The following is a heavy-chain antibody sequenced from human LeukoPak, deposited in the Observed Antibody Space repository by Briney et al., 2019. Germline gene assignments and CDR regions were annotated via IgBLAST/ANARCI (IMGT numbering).Heavy chain of an antibody. CDR2: LSPSGADT. CDR3: ARRAYNWGAFDI. D-gene: IGHD5-24*01. J-gene: IGHJ3*02. Sequence: PGGSPRLSCAASGFTFTNYAMNWVRQAPGKGLEWVSTLSPSGADTYYADSVKGRFTISRDSSKNTLYLQMNSLRAEDTAVYYCARRAYNWGAFDIWGQGTLVTVSS. V-gene: IGHV3-23*01. CDR1: GFTFTNYA.